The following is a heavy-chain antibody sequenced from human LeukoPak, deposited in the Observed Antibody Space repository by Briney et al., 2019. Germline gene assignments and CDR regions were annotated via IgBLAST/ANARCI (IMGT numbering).Heavy chain of an antibody. V-gene: IGHV3-21*01. CDR1: GFTFSSYS. CDR2: ISSSSSYI. Sequence: GGSLRLSCAASGFTFSSYSMNWVRQAPGKGLEWVSSISSSSSYIYYADSVKGRFTISRDNAKNSLYLQMNSLRAEDTAVYYCARVMDTAMAAAFDIWGQGTMVTVSS. CDR3: ARVMDTAMAAAFDI. D-gene: IGHD5-18*01. J-gene: IGHJ3*02.